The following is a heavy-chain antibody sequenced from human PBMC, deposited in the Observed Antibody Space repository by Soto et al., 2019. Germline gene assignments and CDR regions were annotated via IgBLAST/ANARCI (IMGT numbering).Heavy chain of an antibody. CDR2: ISPYTGNT. CDR1: GYIFVNYG. D-gene: IGHD3-16*01. CDR3: VMVDNYVTPTLQDV. J-gene: IGHJ6*02. V-gene: IGHV1-18*01. Sequence: QVQLAQSVDEVKKPGASVKVSCKASGYIFVNYGIAWVRQAPGQGLEWMGWISPYTGNTHSATKIQGRLTMTTDTSTSTAYMDLGSLTSDDTAVYYCVMVDNYVTPTLQDVWGQGTTVTVSS.